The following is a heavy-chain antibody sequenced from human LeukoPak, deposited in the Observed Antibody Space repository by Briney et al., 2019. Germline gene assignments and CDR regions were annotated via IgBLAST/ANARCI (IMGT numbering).Heavy chain of an antibody. V-gene: IGHV3-23*01. CDR3: AKGGYCSSTSYYGRENWFDP. CDR2: ISGSGGST. Sequence: GGSLRLSCAASGFTFSSYAMSWVRQAPGKGLEWVSAISGSGGSTYYADSVKGRFTISRDNSKNTLYLQMNSLRAEDTAVYYCAKGGYCSSTSYYGRENWFDPWGQGTLVTVSS. D-gene: IGHD2-2*01. J-gene: IGHJ5*02. CDR1: GFTFSSYA.